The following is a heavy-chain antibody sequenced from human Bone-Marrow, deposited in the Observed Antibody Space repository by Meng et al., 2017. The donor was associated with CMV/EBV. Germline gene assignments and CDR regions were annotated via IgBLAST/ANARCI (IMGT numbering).Heavy chain of an antibody. Sequence: ASVKVSCKASGYSFNDFAVNWVRQAPGQGLEWMGWISAHNGNTSYAQKFQGRVTMTTDTSTSTAYVEVRSLSSEDTAVYYCARGQSGSPPFYYYYYYGMDVWGQGTTVTVSS. J-gene: IGHJ6*02. CDR1: GYSFNDFA. CDR2: ISAHNGNT. D-gene: IGHD2-15*01. V-gene: IGHV1-18*01. CDR3: ARGQSGSPPFYYYYYYGMDV.